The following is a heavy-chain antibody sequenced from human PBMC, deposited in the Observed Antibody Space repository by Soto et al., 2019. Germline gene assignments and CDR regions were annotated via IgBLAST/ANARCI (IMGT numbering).Heavy chain of an antibody. CDR2: VYHSGTT. V-gene: IGHV4-59*01. CDR3: ASSPPAMVAPNI. J-gene: IGHJ4*02. CDR1: GGSITNYY. Sequence: SETLSLTCTVSGGSITNYYWSWIRQPPGKGLEWIGYVYHSGTTNYNPSLQSRVTTSLDTSKNQFSLKLTSVTAADTAMYFCASSPPAMVAPNIWGQGTLVTVSS. D-gene: IGHD5-18*01.